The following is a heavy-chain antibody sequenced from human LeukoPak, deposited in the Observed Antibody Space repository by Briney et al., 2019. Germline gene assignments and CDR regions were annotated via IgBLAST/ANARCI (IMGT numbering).Heavy chain of an antibody. V-gene: IGHV1-2*02. CDR1: GYTFTGYY. CDR3: AREQLWSHDAFDI. D-gene: IGHD5-18*01. CDR2: INPNSGGT. J-gene: IGHJ3*02. Sequence: ASVTVSCKASGYTFTGYYMHWVRPAPGQGLAWMGWINPNSGGTNYAQKFQGRVTMTRDTSISTAYMELSRLRSDDTAVYYCAREQLWSHDAFDIWGQGTMVTVSS.